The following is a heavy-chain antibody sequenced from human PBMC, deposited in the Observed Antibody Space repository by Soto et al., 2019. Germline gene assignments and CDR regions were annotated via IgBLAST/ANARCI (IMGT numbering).Heavy chain of an antibody. CDR2: IYHSGST. D-gene: IGHD6-6*01. V-gene: IGHV4-4*02. CDR1: GGSISSSNW. CDR3: ARGGHPYSSSSNLNWFDP. J-gene: IGHJ5*02. Sequence: SETLSLTCAVSGGSISSSNWWSWVRQPPGKGLEWIGEIYHSGSTNYNPSLKSRVTISVDKSKNQFSLKLSSVTAADTAVYYCARGGHPYSSSSNLNWFDPWGQGTLVTVSS.